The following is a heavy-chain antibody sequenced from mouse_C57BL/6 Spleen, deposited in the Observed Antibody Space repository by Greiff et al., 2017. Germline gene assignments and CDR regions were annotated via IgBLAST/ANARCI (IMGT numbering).Heavy chain of an antibody. CDR3: ARLGSNPFAY. V-gene: IGHV1-82*01. CDR2: IYPGDGDT. CDR1: GYAFSSSW. D-gene: IGHD2-5*01. Sequence: VQLQESGPELVKPGASVKISCKASGYAFSSSWLNWVKQRPGKGLEWIGRIYPGDGDTNYNGKFKGKATLTADKSSSTAYMQLSSLTSEDSAVYFCARLGSNPFAYWGQGTLVTVSA. J-gene: IGHJ3*01.